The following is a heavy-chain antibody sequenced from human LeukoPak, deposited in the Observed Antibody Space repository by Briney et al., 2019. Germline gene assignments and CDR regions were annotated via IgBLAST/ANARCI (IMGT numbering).Heavy chain of an antibody. Sequence: GGSLRLSCAASGFTLSSYGVSWVRQAPGKGLEWVSGISGSGHRTYYADSVKGRFTISRDNSKNTLYLQMNSLRAEDTAVYYCAKDWGEYFDYVWGSFTSFDFWGQGTLVTVSS. V-gene: IGHV3-23*01. CDR3: AKDWGEYFDYVWGSFTSFDF. J-gene: IGHJ4*02. CDR2: ISGSGHRT. D-gene: IGHD3-16*01. CDR1: GFTLSSYG.